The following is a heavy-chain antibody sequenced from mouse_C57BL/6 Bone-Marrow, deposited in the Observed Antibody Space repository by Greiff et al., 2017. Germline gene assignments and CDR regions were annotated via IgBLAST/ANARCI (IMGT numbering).Heavy chain of an antibody. Sequence: QVQLQQPGAELVKPGASVKMSCKASGYTFTSYWITWVKQRPGQGLEWIGDIYPGSGSTNYNEKFKSKAKLTVDTSSSTAYMPLSSLTSEDSAVYYCARIPITTVVATDFDVWGTGTTVTVSS. CDR2: IYPGSGST. V-gene: IGHV1-55*01. D-gene: IGHD1-1*01. CDR3: ARIPITTVVATDFDV. J-gene: IGHJ1*03. CDR1: GYTFTSYW.